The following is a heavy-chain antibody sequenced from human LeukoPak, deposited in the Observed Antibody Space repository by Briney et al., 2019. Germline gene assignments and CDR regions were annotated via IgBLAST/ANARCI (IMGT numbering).Heavy chain of an antibody. Sequence: SETLSLTCTVSGGSISSYYWSWIRQPPGKGLEWIGYIYYSGSTNYNPSLKSRVTISVDTSKNQFSLKLSSVTAADTAVYYCASLLSLHFDYWGQGTLATVSS. CDR1: GGSISSYY. CDR3: ASLLSLHFDY. V-gene: IGHV4-59*01. CDR2: IYYSGST. D-gene: IGHD2-15*01. J-gene: IGHJ4*02.